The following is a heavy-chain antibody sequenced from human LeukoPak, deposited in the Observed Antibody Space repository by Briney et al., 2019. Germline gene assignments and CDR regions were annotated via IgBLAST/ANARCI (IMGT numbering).Heavy chain of an antibody. CDR2: INHSGST. D-gene: IGHD2-15*01. Sequence: SETLSLTCAVYGGSFIGFHWNWIRQPPGKGLEWIGDINHSGSTNYNPSLTSRVTISVDTSKNQFSLKLSSVTAADTAVYYCARGTKRSLRGFDYWGQGTLVTVSS. CDR1: GGSFIGFH. J-gene: IGHJ4*02. CDR3: ARGTKRSLRGFDY. V-gene: IGHV4-34*01.